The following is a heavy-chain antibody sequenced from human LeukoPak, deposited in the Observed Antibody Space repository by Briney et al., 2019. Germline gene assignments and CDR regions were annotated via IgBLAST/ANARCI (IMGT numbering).Heavy chain of an antibody. CDR3: ARVQPEWLCTDS. V-gene: IGHV4-59*01. J-gene: IGHJ4*02. CDR2: IYYSGST. D-gene: IGHD5-24*01. Sequence: SETLSLTCTVSGGSISSYYWSWIRQSPGKGLEWIGYIYYSGSTNYNPSLKSRVTMSVDTSKTQFSLKLSSVTAADTAVYYCARVQPEWLCTDSWGQGTLVTVSS. CDR1: GGSISSYY.